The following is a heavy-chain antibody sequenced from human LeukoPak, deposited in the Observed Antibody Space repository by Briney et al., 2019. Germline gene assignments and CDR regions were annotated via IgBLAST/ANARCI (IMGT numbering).Heavy chain of an antibody. CDR2: IYYSGST. CDR3: ARKAVADGGWFDP. D-gene: IGHD6-19*01. J-gene: IGHJ5*02. Sequence: PSETLSLTCTVSGGSISSSSYYWGWLRQPPGKGLEWIGSIYYSGSTYYNPSLKSRVTISVDTSKNQFSLKLSSVTAADTAVYYCARKAVADGGWFDPWGQGTLVTVSS. CDR1: GGSISSSSYY. V-gene: IGHV4-39*01.